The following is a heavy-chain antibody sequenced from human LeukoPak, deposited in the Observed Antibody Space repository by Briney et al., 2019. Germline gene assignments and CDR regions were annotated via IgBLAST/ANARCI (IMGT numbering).Heavy chain of an antibody. CDR3: ARARDY. CDR1: GFTFSSYA. V-gene: IGHV3-30-3*01. J-gene: IGHJ4*02. CDR2: ISYDGSNK. Sequence: PGRSLRLSCAASGFTFSSYAMHWVCQAPGKELEWVAVISYDGSNKYYADSVKGRFTISRDNSKNTLYLQMNSLRAEDTAVYYCARARDYWGQGTLVTVSS.